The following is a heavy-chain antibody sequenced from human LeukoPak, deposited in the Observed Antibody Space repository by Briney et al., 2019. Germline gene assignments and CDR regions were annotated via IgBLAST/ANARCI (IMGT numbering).Heavy chain of an antibody. CDR3: ARDYYGTVDY. CDR2: INSDGSNT. CDR1: GFTLSSYW. J-gene: IGHJ4*02. V-gene: IGHV3-74*01. Sequence: PGGSLRLSCAPSGFTLSSYWMHWVRQAPGKGLVWVSRINSDGSNTFYADSVKGRFTISRDNAKNTLYLQMNSLRDEDTAVYYCARDYYGTVDYWGQGTLVTVSS. D-gene: IGHD1-26*01.